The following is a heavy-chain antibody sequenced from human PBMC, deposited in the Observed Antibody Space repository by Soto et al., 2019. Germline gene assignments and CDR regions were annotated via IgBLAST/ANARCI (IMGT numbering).Heavy chain of an antibody. CDR1: GFNFGVFG. CDR3: ALTRRSSLLEVAGPGFEY. CDR2: LSYEGSEE. Sequence: QVRLGESGGGVVQPGRSLRLSCAASGFNFGVFGMHWVRQAPGKGLEWLSVLSYEGSEEYYADSVRGRFTISRDNSKNTLFLQMDSLRVDDTGVYYCALTRRSSLLEVAGPGFEYWGQGTLVTVS. J-gene: IGHJ4*02. V-gene: IGHV3-30*03. D-gene: IGHD6-19*01.